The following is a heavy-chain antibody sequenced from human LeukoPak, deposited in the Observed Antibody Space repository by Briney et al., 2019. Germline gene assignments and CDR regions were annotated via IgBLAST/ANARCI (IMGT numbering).Heavy chain of an antibody. D-gene: IGHD5-12*01. V-gene: IGHV1-8*03. CDR2: MNPNSGST. CDR3: ARGRSTGYPYYFEY. J-gene: IGHJ4*02. Sequence: ASVKVSCKASGYTFTSYDINWVRQATGQGLEWMGWMNPNSGSTGYAQKFQGRVTITRNTSISTAYMELGGLRSEDTAVYYCARGRSTGYPYYFEYWGQGTLVTVSS. CDR1: GYTFTSYD.